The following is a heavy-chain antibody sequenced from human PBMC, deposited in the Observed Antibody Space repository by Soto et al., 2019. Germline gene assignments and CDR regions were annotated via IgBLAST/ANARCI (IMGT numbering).Heavy chain of an antibody. D-gene: IGHD6-13*01. V-gene: IGHV1-69*13. CDR2: IIPIFGTA. Sequence: ASVKVSCKASGGTFSSYAISWVRQAPGQGLEWMGGIIPIFGTANYAQKFQGRVTITADESTSTAYMELSSLRSEDTAVYYCARARGRRLAAAHYYYYGMDVWGKGTTVTVSS. J-gene: IGHJ6*04. CDR3: ARARGRRLAAAHYYYYGMDV. CDR1: GGTFSSYA.